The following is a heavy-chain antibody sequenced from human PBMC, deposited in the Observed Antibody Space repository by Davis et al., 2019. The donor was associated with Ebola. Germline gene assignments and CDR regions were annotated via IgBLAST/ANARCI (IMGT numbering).Heavy chain of an antibody. CDR1: GYTFSSYD. CDR2: MNPSSGNT. V-gene: IGHV1-8*01. Sequence: SVTVSCKASGYTFSSYDINWVRQATGQGLEWMGWMNPSSGNTGYAQKFQGRVTMTRNTSITTAYMELSGLSFDDTAVYYCTRGIARRQLGSWFDPWGQGTPVTVSS. J-gene: IGHJ5*02. D-gene: IGHD6-6*01. CDR3: TRGIARRQLGSWFDP.